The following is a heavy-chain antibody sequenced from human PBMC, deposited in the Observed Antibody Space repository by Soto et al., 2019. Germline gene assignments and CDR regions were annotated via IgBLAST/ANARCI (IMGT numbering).Heavy chain of an antibody. Sequence: PGGSLRLSCAASGFTFSSYAMSWVRQAPGKGLEWVSAISGSGGSTYYADSVKGRFTISRDNSKNTLYLQMNSLRAEDTAVYYCAKRLGQNYYYYCMDVWGKGTTVTVSS. CDR2: ISGSGGST. D-gene: IGHD6-6*01. V-gene: IGHV3-23*01. CDR3: AKRLGQNYYYYCMDV. J-gene: IGHJ6*03. CDR1: GFTFSSYA.